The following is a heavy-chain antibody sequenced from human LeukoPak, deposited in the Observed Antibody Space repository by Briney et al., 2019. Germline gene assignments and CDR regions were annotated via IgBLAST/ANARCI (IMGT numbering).Heavy chain of an antibody. J-gene: IGHJ6*02. CDR3: AKYGSGYPYYYGMDV. CDR1: GFTFSSYA. CDR2: ISGGGGST. V-gene: IGHV3-23*01. Sequence: GGSLRLSCVASGFTFSSYAMSWVRQAPGKGLEWVSSISGGGGSTSYADSVKGRFTTSRDNSRNTLYLQMNSLRAEDTAVYYCAKYGSGYPYYYGMDVWGQGTTVTVSS. D-gene: IGHD6-19*01.